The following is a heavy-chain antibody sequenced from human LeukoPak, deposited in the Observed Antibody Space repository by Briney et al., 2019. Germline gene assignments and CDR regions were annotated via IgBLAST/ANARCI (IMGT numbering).Heavy chain of an antibody. CDR2: ISSGGNT. CDR1: GFTVSTNY. Sequence: GGSLRLSCAVSGFTVSTNYMSWVRQAPGKGLEWVSVISSGGNTYYADSVKGRFTISRDNSKNTMYLQMNSLRAEDTAVYYCGRLTSWGQGTLVTVSS. V-gene: IGHV3-53*01. CDR3: GRLTS. J-gene: IGHJ4*02. D-gene: IGHD1-1*01.